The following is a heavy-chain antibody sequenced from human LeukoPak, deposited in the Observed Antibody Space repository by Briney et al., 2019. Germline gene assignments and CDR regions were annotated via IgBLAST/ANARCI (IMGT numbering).Heavy chain of an antibody. CDR3: AREGFPPKISDFWSGLGPYYYYGMDV. J-gene: IGHJ6*02. V-gene: IGHV1-46*01. CDR2: INPSGGST. CDR1: GYTFTSYY. D-gene: IGHD3-3*01. Sequence: ASVTVSCKASGYTFTSYYMHWVRQAPGQGLEWMGIINPSGGSTSYTQKFQGRVTMTRDTSTSTVYMELSSLRSEDTAVYYCAREGFPPKISDFWSGLGPYYYYGMDVWAKGPRSPSP.